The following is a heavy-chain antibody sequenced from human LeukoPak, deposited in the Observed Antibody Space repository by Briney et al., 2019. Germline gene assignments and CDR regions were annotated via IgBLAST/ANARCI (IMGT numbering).Heavy chain of an antibody. D-gene: IGHD5-12*01. V-gene: IGHV1-8*01. CDR2: MSPNSGNT. J-gene: IGHJ4*02. CDR3: ARDHNIVAPFDY. CDR1: RYTFSNYD. Sequence: ASVKVSCKASRYTFSNYDINWVRQATGQGLEWMGWMSPNSGNTGYAQKFQGRVTITRDTSVSTAYMELSSLRSEDTAVYYCARDHNIVAPFDYWGQGTLVTVSS.